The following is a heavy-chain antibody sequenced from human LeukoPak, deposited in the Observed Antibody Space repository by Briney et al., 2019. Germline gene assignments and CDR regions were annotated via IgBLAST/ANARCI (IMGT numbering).Heavy chain of an antibody. CDR1: GYTFTGYY. CDR2: INPNSGGT. D-gene: IGHD5-18*01. J-gene: IGHJ4*02. Sequence: ASVKVSCKASGYTFTGYYMHWVRQAPGQGLEWMGRINPNSGGTNYAQKFQGRVTMTRDTSISTAYMELSSLRSEDTAVYYCARGRARIQLWFDTGRYYFDYWGQGTLVTVSS. V-gene: IGHV1-2*06. CDR3: ARGRARIQLWFDTGRYYFDY.